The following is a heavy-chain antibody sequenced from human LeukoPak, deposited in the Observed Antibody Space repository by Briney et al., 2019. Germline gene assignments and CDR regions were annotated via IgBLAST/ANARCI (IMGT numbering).Heavy chain of an antibody. CDR3: ARDVYSSSSFDC. J-gene: IGHJ4*02. CDR2: IKQDGSEK. V-gene: IGHV3-7*01. CDR1: GFTFSRYW. Sequence: AGGSLRLSCAASGFTFSRYWMSWVRQAPGKGLEWVANIKQDGSEKYYVDSVKGRFTISRDNAKNSLYLQTNTLRAEDTAVYYCARDVYSSSSFDCWGQGTLVTVSS. D-gene: IGHD6-6*01.